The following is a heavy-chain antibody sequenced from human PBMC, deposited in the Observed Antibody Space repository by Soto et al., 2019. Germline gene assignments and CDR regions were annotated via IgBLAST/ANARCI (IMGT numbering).Heavy chain of an antibody. CDR2: IYSGGST. CDR3: ARTSNSRGNNFFYYGLDV. CDR1: GFTVSTYY. D-gene: IGHD4-4*01. Sequence: LRLSCAASGFTVSTYYISWVRQAPGKGLEWVSVIYSGGSTYYADSVRGRFTISRDNSKNTLHLQMNSLRAEDTAVYYCARTSNSRGNNFFYYGLDVWGQGTTVTVSS. J-gene: IGHJ6*02. V-gene: IGHV3-53*01.